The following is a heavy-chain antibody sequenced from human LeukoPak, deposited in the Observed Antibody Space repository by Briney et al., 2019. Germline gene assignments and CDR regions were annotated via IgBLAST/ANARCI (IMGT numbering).Heavy chain of an antibody. CDR2: VSSSSSYI. D-gene: IGHD6-6*01. Sequence: GGSLRLSCAASGFTFSSYSMNWVRQAPGKGLEWVSSVSSSSSYIYYADSVKGRFTISRDNAKNSLYLQMNSLRAEDTAVYYCASSPRIAAREGFSDYWGQGTLVTVSS. V-gene: IGHV3-21*01. CDR1: GFTFSSYS. J-gene: IGHJ4*02. CDR3: ASSPRIAAREGFSDY.